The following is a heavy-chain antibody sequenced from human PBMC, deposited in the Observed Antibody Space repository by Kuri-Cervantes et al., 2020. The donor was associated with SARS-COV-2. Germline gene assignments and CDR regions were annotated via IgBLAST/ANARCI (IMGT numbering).Heavy chain of an antibody. V-gene: IGHV4-61*02. CDR2: IYTSGST. J-gene: IGHJ4*02. CDR1: GGSISSGSYY. D-gene: IGHD2-15*01. CDR3: ARERGRDCSGGSCYFDY. Sequence: SCTVSGGSISSGSYYWSWIRQPAGKGLEWIGRIYTSGSTNYNPSLKSRVTISVDTSKNQFSLKLSSVTAADTAVYYCARERGRDCSGGSCYFDYWGQGTLVTVSS.